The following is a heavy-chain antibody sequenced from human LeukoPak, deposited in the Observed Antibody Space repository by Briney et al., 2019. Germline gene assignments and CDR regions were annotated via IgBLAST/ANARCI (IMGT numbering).Heavy chain of an antibody. J-gene: IGHJ4*02. D-gene: IGHD3-3*01. CDR3: AKENDFVY. Sequence: PGRFLRLSCAASGFTFSNSDMHWVRQAPGKGLEWVAVISYDGTNKYYADSVKGRFTISRDNSKSTLYLQMNSLRAEDTAVYYCAKENDFVYWGQGTLVTVSS. CDR2: ISYDGTNK. CDR1: GFTFSNSD. V-gene: IGHV3-30*18.